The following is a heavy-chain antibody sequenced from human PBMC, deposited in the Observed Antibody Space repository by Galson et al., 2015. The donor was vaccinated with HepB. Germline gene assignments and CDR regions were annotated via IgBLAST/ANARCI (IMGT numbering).Heavy chain of an antibody. D-gene: IGHD3-22*01. Sequence: SLRLSCAASGFTFSNAWMSWVRQAPGKGLEWVGRIKSKTDGGTTDYAAPVKGRFTISRDDSKNTLYLQMSSLKTEDTAVYYCTTYYDSSGYFEAFDIWGQGTMVTVSS. CDR1: GFTFSNAW. CDR2: IKSKTDGGTT. V-gene: IGHV3-15*01. J-gene: IGHJ3*02. CDR3: TTYYDSSGYFEAFDI.